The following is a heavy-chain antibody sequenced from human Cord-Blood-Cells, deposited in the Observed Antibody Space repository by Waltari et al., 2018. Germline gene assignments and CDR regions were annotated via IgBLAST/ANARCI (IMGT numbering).Heavy chain of an antibody. J-gene: IGHJ3*02. Sequence: EVQLLESGGGLVQPGGSLRLSCGASGFTFSSYAMSWVRQAPGKGLEWVSAISGSGGSTYYADSVKGRFTISRDNSKNTLYLQMNSLRAEDTAVYYCAKGGYCSGGSCYAFDIWGQGTMVTVSS. CDR2: ISGSGGST. CDR1: GFTFSSYA. D-gene: IGHD2-15*01. V-gene: IGHV3-23*01. CDR3: AKGGYCSGGSCYAFDI.